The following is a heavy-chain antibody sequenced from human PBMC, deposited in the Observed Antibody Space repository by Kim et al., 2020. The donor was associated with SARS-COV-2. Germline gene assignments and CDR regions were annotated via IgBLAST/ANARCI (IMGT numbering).Heavy chain of an antibody. CDR3: ARDQAAAGRDYYYGMDV. CDR2: ISSSSSYI. Sequence: GGSLRLSCAASGFTFSSYSMNWVRQAPGKGLEWVSSISSSSSYIYYADSVKGRFTISRDNAKNSLYLQMNSLRAEDTAVYYCARDQAAAGRDYYYGMDVWGQGTTVTVSS. V-gene: IGHV3-21*01. CDR1: GFTFSSYS. J-gene: IGHJ6*02. D-gene: IGHD6-13*01.